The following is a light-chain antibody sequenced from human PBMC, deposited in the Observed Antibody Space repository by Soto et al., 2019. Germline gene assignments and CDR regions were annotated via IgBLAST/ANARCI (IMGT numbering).Light chain of an antibody. Sequence: DIQMTQSPSSLSASVEDRVIITCRASQSSSNHLNWYQQKPGKAPKLLIFAASSLQSGVPSRFIGSRSWPDFTLTISSLQPEDFATYYCQQSYSSPPTCGQGTKVEIK. J-gene: IGKJ1*01. V-gene: IGKV1-39*01. CDR1: QSSSNH. CDR2: AAS. CDR3: QQSYSSPPT.